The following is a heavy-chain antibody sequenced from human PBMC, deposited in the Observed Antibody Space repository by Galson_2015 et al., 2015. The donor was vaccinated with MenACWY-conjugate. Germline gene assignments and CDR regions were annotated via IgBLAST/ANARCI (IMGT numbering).Heavy chain of an antibody. D-gene: IGHD3-10*01. CDR1: GASISSHH. CDR2: IRDTGSL. Sequence: LSLTCTVSGASISSHHWSWFRQPPGKGLEWIAYIRDTGSLKDNPSLRSRFTMSADKSNNQFSLRLISVTAADTAVYYCARLPTRGSSFGYFDYWGQGILVAVST. V-gene: IGHV4-59*08. J-gene: IGHJ4*02. CDR3: ARLPTRGSSFGYFDY.